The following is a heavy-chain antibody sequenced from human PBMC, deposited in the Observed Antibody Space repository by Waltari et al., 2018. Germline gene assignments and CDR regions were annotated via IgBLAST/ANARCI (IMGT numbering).Heavy chain of an antibody. CDR2: INPSGGST. CDR1: GYTFTSYY. V-gene: IGHV1-46*01. Sequence: QVQLVQSGAEVKKPGASVKVSCKASGYTFTSYYMHWVRQAPGQGLEWMGIINPSGGSTSYAQKFQGRVTMTRDTSTSTVYMELSSLRSEDKAVYYCARAPRYYDFWSGSPNDYWGQGTLVTVSS. D-gene: IGHD3-3*01. CDR3: ARAPRYYDFWSGSPNDY. J-gene: IGHJ4*02.